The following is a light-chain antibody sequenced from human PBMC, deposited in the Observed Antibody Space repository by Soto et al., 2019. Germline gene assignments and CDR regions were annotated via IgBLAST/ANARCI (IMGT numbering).Light chain of an antibody. J-gene: IGKJ5*01. V-gene: IGKV3D-15*01. Sequence: EIVMTQSPGPFSLCPVETVTLSCRASQSVSGYLAWYQQKPGQAPRLLIYGASTRATGIPARFSGSGSGTEFTLTISSLQSEDFAVYYCQQYNNWPLITFGQGTRLEIK. CDR3: QQYNNWPLIT. CDR2: GAS. CDR1: QSVSGY.